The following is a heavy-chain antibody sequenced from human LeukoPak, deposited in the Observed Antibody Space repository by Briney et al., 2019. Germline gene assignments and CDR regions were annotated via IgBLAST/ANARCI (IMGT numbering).Heavy chain of an antibody. CDR2: IIPIFGTA. D-gene: IGHD5-12*01. Sequence: SVKVSCKASGGTFSSYAISWVRQAPGQGLEWMGGIIPIFGTANYAQKFQGRVTITADKSTSTAYMELSSLRSEDTAVYYCAKDRGRKWLRISPYYYYYMDVWGKGTTVTVSS. CDR3: AKDRGRKWLRISPYYYYYMDV. V-gene: IGHV1-69*06. J-gene: IGHJ6*03. CDR1: GGTFSSYA.